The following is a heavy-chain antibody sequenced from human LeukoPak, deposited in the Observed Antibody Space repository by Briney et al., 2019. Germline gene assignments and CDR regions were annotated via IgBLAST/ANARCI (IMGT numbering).Heavy chain of an antibody. CDR1: GFTFSSYG. CDR2: ISGSGDRT. J-gene: IGHJ4*02. CDR3: ASRGGDNCSSTSCYVWYFDY. D-gene: IGHD2-2*01. Sequence: PGGSLRLSCAASGFTFSSYGMSWVRQAPGKGLEWVSVISGSGDRTYYADSVKGRFTISRDNSKNTLYLQMNSLRAEDTAVYYCASRGGDNCSSTSCYVWYFDYWGQGTLVTVSS. V-gene: IGHV3-23*01.